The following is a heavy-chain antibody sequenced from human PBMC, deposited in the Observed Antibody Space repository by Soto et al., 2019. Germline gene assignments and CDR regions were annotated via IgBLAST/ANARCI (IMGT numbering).Heavy chain of an antibody. Sequence: QLQLQESGPGLVKPSETLSLTCTVSGGSISSSSYYWGWIRQPPGKGLEWIGSIYYSGSTYYNPSLKSRVTISVDTSKNQFSLKLSSVTAADTAVYYCARQWLAIFHYYGMDVWGQGTTVTVSS. J-gene: IGHJ6*02. CDR1: GGSISSSSYY. D-gene: IGHD6-19*01. CDR3: ARQWLAIFHYYGMDV. CDR2: IYYSGST. V-gene: IGHV4-39*01.